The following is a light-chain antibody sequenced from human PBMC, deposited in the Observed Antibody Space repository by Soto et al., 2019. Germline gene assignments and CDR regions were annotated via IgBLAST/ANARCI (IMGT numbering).Light chain of an antibody. J-gene: IGLJ3*02. CDR3: QSYDSTLTSWL. CDR1: SSNIGAGYD. V-gene: IGLV1-40*01. Sequence: QSVLTQTPSVSGAPGQRVTISCTGSSSNIGAGYDVHWYLQIPGTAPKLLIYGNTNRPSGVPDRFSASRSGTSASLAITGLQAGDEADYYCQSYDSTLTSWLFGGGTKVTVL. CDR2: GNT.